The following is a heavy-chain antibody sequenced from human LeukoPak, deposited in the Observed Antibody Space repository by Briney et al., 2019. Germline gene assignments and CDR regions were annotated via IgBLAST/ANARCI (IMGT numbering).Heavy chain of an antibody. Sequence: GASVKVSCKASGYTFTGYYMHWVRQAPGQGLEWMGWINPNSGGTNYAQKFQGRVTMTRDTSISTAYMELSRLRSDDTAVYYCARRGSSSTSYFDYWGQGTLVTVSS. V-gene: IGHV1-2*02. CDR1: GYTFTGYY. J-gene: IGHJ4*02. CDR3: ARRGSSSTSYFDY. CDR2: INPNSGGT. D-gene: IGHD6-6*01.